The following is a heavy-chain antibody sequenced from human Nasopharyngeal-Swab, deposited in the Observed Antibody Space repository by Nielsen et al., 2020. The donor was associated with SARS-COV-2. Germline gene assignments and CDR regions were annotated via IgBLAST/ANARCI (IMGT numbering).Heavy chain of an antibody. CDR3: AGRNDWGDQSWWYFDY. J-gene: IGHJ4*02. V-gene: IGHV4-59*01. CDR2: IHYTGNT. D-gene: IGHD4-17*01. Sequence: SETLSLTCTVSGGSIGSFHWSWIRQPPGKELEWIGYIHYTGNTNLSPSLRRRVTLSVDSPKNQFSLKLKSVTAADTAVYHCAGRNDWGDQSWWYFDYWGQGTLVTVPS. CDR1: GGSIGSFH.